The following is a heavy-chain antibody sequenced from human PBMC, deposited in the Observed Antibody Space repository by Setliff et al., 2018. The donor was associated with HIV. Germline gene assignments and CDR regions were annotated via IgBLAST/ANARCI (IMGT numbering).Heavy chain of an antibody. CDR2: IKQDGSEK. CDR1: GFTFRNYW. J-gene: IGHJ6*02. D-gene: IGHD3-22*01. Sequence: GGSLRLSCVASGFTFRNYWMNWVRQAPGKGLEWVANIKQDGSEKYYADSVKGRFTISRDNDKNSLYLQMNSLRAEDTAVYYCARDSGGYYYGMDVWGQGTTVTVSS. V-gene: IGHV3-7*01. CDR3: ARDSGGYYYGMDV.